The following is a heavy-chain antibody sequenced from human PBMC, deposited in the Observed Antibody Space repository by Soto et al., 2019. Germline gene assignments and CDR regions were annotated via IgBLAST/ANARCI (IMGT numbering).Heavy chain of an antibody. V-gene: IGHV6-1*01. D-gene: IGHD3-16*01. CDR2: TYYRSKWSN. CDR3: AGASLRPFDY. J-gene: IGHJ4*02. CDR1: GDSVSSHSAA. Sequence: SETLSHTCAISGDSVSSHSAAWSWIRQSPSRGLEWLGRTYYRSKWSNDYAVSVKSRITINPDTSKNQFSLQLNSVTPEDTAIYYCAGASLRPFDYWGQGTLVTVSS.